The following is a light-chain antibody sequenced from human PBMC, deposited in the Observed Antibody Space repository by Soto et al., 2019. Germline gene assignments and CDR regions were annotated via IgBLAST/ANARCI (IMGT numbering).Light chain of an antibody. Sequence: VLTQPPSASGTPGQRVAISCSGSSSNIGSNTVNWYQQFPQTAPKLLIYSNNQRPSGVPDRFSGSKSGTSASLAISGLQSEDEADYYCAAWDDSLHGFYVFGTGTKVTVL. CDR3: AAWDDSLHGFYV. J-gene: IGLJ1*01. CDR1: SSNIGSNT. V-gene: IGLV1-44*01. CDR2: SNN.